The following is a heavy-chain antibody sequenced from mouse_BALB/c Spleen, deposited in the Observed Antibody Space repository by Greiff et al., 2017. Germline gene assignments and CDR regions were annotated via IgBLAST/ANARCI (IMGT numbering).Heavy chain of an antibody. Sequence: EVKLMESGGGLVQPGGSRKLSCAASGFTFSSFGMHWVRQAPEKGLEWVATISDGGSYTYYPDSVKGRFTISRDNAKNNLYLQMSSLKSEDTAMYYCARGGMDYWGQGTSVTVSS. CDR1: GFTFSSFG. V-gene: IGHV5-6*03. CDR3: ARGGMDY. J-gene: IGHJ4*01. CDR2: ISDGGSYT.